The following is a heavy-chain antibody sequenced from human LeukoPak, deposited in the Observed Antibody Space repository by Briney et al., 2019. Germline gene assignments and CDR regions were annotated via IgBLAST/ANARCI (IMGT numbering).Heavy chain of an antibody. J-gene: IGHJ4*02. CDR2: IIPILGIA. V-gene: IGHV1-69*04. D-gene: IGHD5-18*01. CDR1: GGTFSSYA. CDR3: ARGYSYGYNDFDY. Sequence: SVKVSCKASGGTFSSYAISWVRQAPGQGLEWMGRIIPILGIANYAQKFQGRVTITADKSTSTAYMELSRLRSDDTAVYYCARGYSYGYNDFDYWGQGTLVTVSS.